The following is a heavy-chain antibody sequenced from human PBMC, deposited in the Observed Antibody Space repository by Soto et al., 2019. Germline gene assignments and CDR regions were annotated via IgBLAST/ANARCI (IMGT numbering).Heavy chain of an antibody. V-gene: IGHV3-30*18. CDR2: ISYDGSNK. Sequence: GGSLRLSCAASGFTFSSYGMHWVRQAPGKGLEWVAVISYDGSNKYYADSVKGRFTISRDNSKNTLYLQMNSLRAEDTAVYYCAKDSGYYDFFPSTYYFDYWCQGTLVTVSS. CDR1: GFTFSSYG. D-gene: IGHD3-3*01. J-gene: IGHJ4*02. CDR3: AKDSGYYDFFPSTYYFDY.